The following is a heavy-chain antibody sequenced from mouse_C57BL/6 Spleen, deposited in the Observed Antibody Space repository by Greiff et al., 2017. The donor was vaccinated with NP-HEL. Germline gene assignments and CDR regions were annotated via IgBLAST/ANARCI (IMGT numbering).Heavy chain of an antibody. CDR3: ARTGIYYDYDDGFAY. V-gene: IGHV1-55*01. D-gene: IGHD2-4*01. CDR1: GYTFTSYW. CDR2: IYPGSGST. Sequence: QVQLQQPGAELVKPGASVKMSCKASGYTFTSYWITWVKQRPGQGLEWIGDIYPGSGSTNYNEKFKSKATLPVDTSSSTAYMQLSSLTSEDSAVYYCARTGIYYDYDDGFAYWGQGTLVTVSA. J-gene: IGHJ3*01.